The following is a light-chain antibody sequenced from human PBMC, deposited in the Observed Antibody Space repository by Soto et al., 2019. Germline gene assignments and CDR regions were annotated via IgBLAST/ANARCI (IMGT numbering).Light chain of an antibody. V-gene: IGKV1-39*01. Sequence: DIQMTQSPSSLSASVGARVIITCRASQSISSYLNWYQQKPGKAPKLLIYAASSLQSGVPSRFSGSGSGTDFTLTISRLEPEDFAVYYCQQYGRSGTFGQGTKVDI. CDR1: QSISSY. CDR3: QQYGRSGT. CDR2: AAS. J-gene: IGKJ1*01.